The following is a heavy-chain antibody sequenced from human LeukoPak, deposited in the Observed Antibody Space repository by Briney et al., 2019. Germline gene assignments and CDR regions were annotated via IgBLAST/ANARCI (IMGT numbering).Heavy chain of an antibody. J-gene: IGHJ4*02. CDR3: ARLPELLNDPFDY. Sequence: SETLSLTCTVSGGSINSNNYYWGWIRQPPGKGLEWIASVYYSGDTWYNPSLKSRVTISVDASKNQFSLKVTSVTAADTSVYYCARLPELLNDPFDYWGQGTLVTVSS. V-gene: IGHV4-39*01. D-gene: IGHD1-7*01. CDR1: GGSINSNNYY. CDR2: VYYSGDT.